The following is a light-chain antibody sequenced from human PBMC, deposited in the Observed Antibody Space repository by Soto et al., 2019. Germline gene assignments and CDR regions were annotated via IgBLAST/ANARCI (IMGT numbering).Light chain of an antibody. CDR3: QQYNTWLWT. Sequence: EVVMTQSPATLSVSPGERATLSCRASQNVNANLAWYQQKPGQAPRLLIHGASTRATGIPARFSGSGFGTEFILTISSLQSEDFAVNYCQQYNTWLWTFGQGTKVEGK. V-gene: IGKV3-15*01. CDR1: QNVNAN. J-gene: IGKJ1*01. CDR2: GAS.